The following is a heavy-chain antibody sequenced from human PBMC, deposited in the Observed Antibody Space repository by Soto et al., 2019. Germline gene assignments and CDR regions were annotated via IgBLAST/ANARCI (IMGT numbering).Heavy chain of an antibody. J-gene: IGHJ6*02. CDR3: ARQDPRGYDSSYYYGMDV. CDR2: IYYSGST. D-gene: IGHD5-12*01. Sequence: SETLSLTCTVSGGSVSSGSYYWSWIRQPPGKGLEWIGYIYYSGSTNYNPSLKSRVTISVDTSKNQFSLKLSSVTAADTAVYYCARQDPRGYDSSYYYGMDVWGQGTTVTVSS. CDR1: GGSVSSGSYY. V-gene: IGHV4-61*01.